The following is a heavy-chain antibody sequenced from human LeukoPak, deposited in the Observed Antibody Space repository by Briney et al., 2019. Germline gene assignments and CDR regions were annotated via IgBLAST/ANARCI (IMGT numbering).Heavy chain of an antibody. CDR3: AKTLQRRRDDALDI. D-gene: IGHD2-21*02. CDR2: IYYSGTT. CDR1: GGSISSSTNYY. V-gene: IGHV4-39*01. J-gene: IGHJ3*02. Sequence: SETLSLTCTVSGGSISSSTNYYWAWIRQPPGKGLEWIGSIYYSGTTYYNPSLKSRVTISVDTSKNQFSLKLSSVTAADTAVYYCAKTLQRRRDDALDIWGQGTMVTVSS.